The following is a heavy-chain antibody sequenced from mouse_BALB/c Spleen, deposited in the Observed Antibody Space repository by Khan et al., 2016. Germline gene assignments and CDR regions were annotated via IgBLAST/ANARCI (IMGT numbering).Heavy chain of an antibody. J-gene: IGHJ3*01. V-gene: IGHV1S136*01. D-gene: IGHD2-14*01. CDR3: ARLDRYQPWFAY. CDR2: INPYNDGT. Sequence: VQLQQSGPDLVKPGASVKMSCKASGYTFTSYVMHWVKQKPGQGLEWIGYINPYNDGTKYNEKFKGKATLTSDKSSSTAYMEVSSLTSEDSAFDDCARLDRYQPWFAYWGQGTLVTVSA. CDR1: GYTFTSYV.